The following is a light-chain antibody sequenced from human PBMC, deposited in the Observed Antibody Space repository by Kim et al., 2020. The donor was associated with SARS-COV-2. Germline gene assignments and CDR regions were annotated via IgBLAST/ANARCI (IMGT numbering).Light chain of an antibody. J-gene: IGKJ2*01. CDR3: LHYNNWPPYT. V-gene: IGKV3D-15*01. Sequence: VSPGERAPLSCRASQSISNNLAWYQHKPGQAPRLLIYGASTRATGIPARFSGGGSGTEFTLTISSLQSEDFAVYYCLHYNNWPPYTFGQGTKLEI. CDR1: QSISNN. CDR2: GAS.